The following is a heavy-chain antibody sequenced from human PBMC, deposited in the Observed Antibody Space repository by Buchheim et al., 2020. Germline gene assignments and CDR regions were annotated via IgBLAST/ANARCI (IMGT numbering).Heavy chain of an antibody. V-gene: IGHV5-51*01. D-gene: IGHD2-2*02. Sequence: EMQLVQSGAEVKKPGESLKISCKGSGFSFTNYWIGWVRQMPGKGLEWMGIIYPGDSDTRFSPSFQGQVTISADTSISTAYLQWSSLKASDTAMYYCVRGLGYCASTSCYIFDCWGQGTL. J-gene: IGHJ4*02. CDR2: IYPGDSDT. CDR1: GFSFTNYW. CDR3: VRGLGYCASTSCYIFDC.